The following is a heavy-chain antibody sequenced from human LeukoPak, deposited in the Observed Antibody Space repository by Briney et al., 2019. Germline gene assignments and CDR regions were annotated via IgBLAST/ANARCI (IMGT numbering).Heavy chain of an antibody. CDR3: ARDLGYCSGNRCYRNWFDP. V-gene: IGHV1-18*01. D-gene: IGHD2-2*03. CDR2: ISTYNGNT. J-gene: IGHJ5*02. Sequence: ASVKVSCKASGYTFTDYGISRVGQAPGQGLEWMGWISTYNGNTNYAQKFQGRVTLTTDTSASTAYMGLRSLRTDDTAVYYCARDLGYCSGNRCYRNWFDPWGQGTLVTVSS. CDR1: GYTFTDYG.